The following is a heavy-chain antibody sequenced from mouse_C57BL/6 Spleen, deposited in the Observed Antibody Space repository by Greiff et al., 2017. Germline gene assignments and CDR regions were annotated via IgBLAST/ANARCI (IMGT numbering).Heavy chain of an antibody. Sequence: EVQGVESGGGLVKPGGSLKLSCAASGFTFSDYGMHWVRQAPEKGLEWVAYISSGSSTIYYADTVKGRFTISRDNAKNTLFLQMTSLRSEDTAMYYCARPPYYYGSSSWYFDVWGTGTTVTVSS. CDR1: GFTFSDYG. J-gene: IGHJ1*03. V-gene: IGHV5-17*01. D-gene: IGHD1-1*01. CDR2: ISSGSSTI. CDR3: ARPPYYYGSSSWYFDV.